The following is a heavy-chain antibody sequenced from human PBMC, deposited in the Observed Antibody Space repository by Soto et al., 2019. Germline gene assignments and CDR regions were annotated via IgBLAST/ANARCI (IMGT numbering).Heavy chain of an antibody. V-gene: IGHV4-59*01. CDR2: IFYSGST. CDR1: GGSIRSYY. J-gene: IGHJ4*02. CDR3: ARGEADTAMVDS. D-gene: IGHD5-18*01. Sequence: SETLSLTCTVSGGSIRSYYWTWIRQPPGKGLEWLGYIFYSGSTFYNPSLKSRVTISIHTSKSQFSLQLTSVTAADTAVYYCARGEADTAMVDSWGQGTLVTVSS.